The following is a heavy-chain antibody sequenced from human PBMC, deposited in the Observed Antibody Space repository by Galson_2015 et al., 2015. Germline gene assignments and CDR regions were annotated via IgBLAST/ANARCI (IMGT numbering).Heavy chain of an antibody. CDR1: GFTFSSYW. D-gene: IGHD3-9*01. CDR2: IKQDGSEK. J-gene: IGHJ4*02. Sequence: SLRLSCAASGFTFSSYWMSWVRQAPGKGLEWVANIKQDGSEKYYVDSVKGRFTISRDNAKNSLYLQMNSLRAEDTALYYCAKATGTESGFDYWGQGTLVTVSS. CDR3: AKATGTESGFDY. V-gene: IGHV3-7*03.